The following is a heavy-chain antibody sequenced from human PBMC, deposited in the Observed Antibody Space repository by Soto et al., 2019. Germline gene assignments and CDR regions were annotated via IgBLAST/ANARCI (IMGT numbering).Heavy chain of an antibody. D-gene: IGHD4-17*01. J-gene: IGHJ4*02. V-gene: IGHV3-23*01. CDR3: AKDPTVTRGPIDY. Sequence: EMQLLESGGGLVQPGGSLRLSCAASGFTFSSYAMSWVRQAPGKGLEWVSAISGSGGSTYYADSVKGRFTISRDNSKNTLYLQMNSLRAEDTAVYYCAKDPTVTRGPIDYWGQGTLVTVSS. CDR1: GFTFSSYA. CDR2: ISGSGGST.